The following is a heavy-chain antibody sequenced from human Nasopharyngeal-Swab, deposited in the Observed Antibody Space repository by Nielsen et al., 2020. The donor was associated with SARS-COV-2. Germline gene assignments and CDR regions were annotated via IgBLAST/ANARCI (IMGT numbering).Heavy chain of an antibody. CDR2: IDNNGGAT. D-gene: IGHD3-3*01. V-gene: IGHV3-64D*06. CDR1: GFTFTSYA. J-gene: IGHJ6*03. CDR3: AKAWRYIYPSYMDV. Sequence: GGSLRLSCSASGFTFTSYAMNWVRQAPGKGLEFVSAIDNNGGATYYADSVKGRFTISRDNSKSTLYLQLSSLRGDDTAVYYCAKAWRYIYPSYMDVWGKGTTIIVPS.